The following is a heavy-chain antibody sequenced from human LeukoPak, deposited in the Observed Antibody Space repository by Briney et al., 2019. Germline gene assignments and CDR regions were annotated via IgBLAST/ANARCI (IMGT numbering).Heavy chain of an antibody. Sequence: PGGSLRLSCAASGFIFSPYWVTWVRQAPGMGLEWVSGISSSASSIYYADSVKGRFTISRDNSKNTLYLQMNSLRAEDTAVYYCAKLTTEDFWGQGTVVTVSS. V-gene: IGHV3-23*01. CDR1: GFIFSPYW. J-gene: IGHJ4*02. D-gene: IGHD4-17*01. CDR2: ISSSASSI. CDR3: AKLTTEDF.